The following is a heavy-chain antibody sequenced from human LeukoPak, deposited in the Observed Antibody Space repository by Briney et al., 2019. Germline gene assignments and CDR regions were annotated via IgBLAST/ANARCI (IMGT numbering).Heavy chain of an antibody. CDR3: ASVDTAMAIDY. V-gene: IGHV4-61*01. CDR2: IYYSGST. Sequence: SETLSLTCTVSGGSVSSGSYYWSWIRQPPGQGLEWIGYIYYSGSTNYNPSLKSRVTISVDTSKNQFSLKLSSVTAADTAVYYCASVDTAMAIDYWGQGTLVTVSS. CDR1: GGSVSSGSYY. J-gene: IGHJ4*02. D-gene: IGHD5-18*01.